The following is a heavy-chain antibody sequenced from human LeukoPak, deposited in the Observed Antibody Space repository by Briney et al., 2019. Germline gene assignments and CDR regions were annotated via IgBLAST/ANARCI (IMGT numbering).Heavy chain of an antibody. CDR1: GFTFSSYA. V-gene: IGHV3-23*01. D-gene: IGHD2-21*01. Sequence: PGGSLRLSCAASGFTFSSYAMIWVRQAPGKGLKWVSAISGSGGSTYYADSVKGRFTISRDNSKNTLYLQMNSLRAEDTAVYYCAKDGGLGDPDHRDYWGQGTLVTVSS. CDR2: ISGSGGST. J-gene: IGHJ4*02. CDR3: AKDGGLGDPDHRDY.